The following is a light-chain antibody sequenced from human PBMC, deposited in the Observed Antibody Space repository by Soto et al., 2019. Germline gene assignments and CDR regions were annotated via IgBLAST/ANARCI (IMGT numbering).Light chain of an antibody. CDR2: GAS. V-gene: IGKV3-15*01. CDR3: QQLSTYPST. J-gene: IGKJ4*01. Sequence: EIVMTQSPATLSVSPGERATLSCRASQSVYNNLAWYQQKPGQAPRLLIYGASTRATGIPARFSGSGSGTEFTLTISSLQSEDFATYYCQQLSTYPSTFGGGTKVDIK. CDR1: QSVYNN.